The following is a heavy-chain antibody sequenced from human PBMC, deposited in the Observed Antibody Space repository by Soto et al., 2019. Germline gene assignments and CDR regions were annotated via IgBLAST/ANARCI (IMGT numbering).Heavy chain of an antibody. J-gene: IGHJ6*02. CDR1: GFTFSSYS. Sequence: EVELVESGGGLVKPGGSLRLSCAASGFTFSSYSMNWVRQAPGKGLEWVSSITISSSNIYYADSGKGRLTIPRDNTKSSRAVQTNSLCGEEAAVYSCASWHYGMDVWGQGTTVTVSS. CDR2: ITISSSNI. CDR3: ASWHYGMDV. V-gene: IGHV3-21*01.